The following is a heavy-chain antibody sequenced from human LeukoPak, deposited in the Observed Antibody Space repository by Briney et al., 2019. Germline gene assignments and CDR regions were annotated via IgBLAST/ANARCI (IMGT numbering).Heavy chain of an antibody. V-gene: IGHV3-66*01. CDR1: GXSVSNNY. J-gene: IGHJ1*01. CDR3: ASDSYSPEYFQH. D-gene: IGHD2-15*01. CDR2: IYSGGST. Sequence: SGGSLRLSCAASGXSVSNNYMSWVRQAPGKGPEWVSVIYSGGSTFYADSVKGRFTISRDNSKDTLYLQMNSLRAEDTAVYYCASDSYSPEYFQHWGQGTLVTVSS.